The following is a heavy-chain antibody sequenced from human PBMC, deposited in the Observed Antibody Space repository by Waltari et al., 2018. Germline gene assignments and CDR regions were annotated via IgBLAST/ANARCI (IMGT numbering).Heavy chain of an antibody. J-gene: IGHJ4*02. CDR3: ARVLLEDCSSTSCYGPPFDY. CDR1: GFTFSSYE. D-gene: IGHD2-2*01. CDR2: ISSSGSTI. Sequence: EVQLVESGGGLVQPGGSLRLSCAASGFTFSSYEMNWVRQAPGKWLEWVSYISSSGSTIYYADSVKGRFTISRDNAKNSLYLQMNSLRAEDTAVYYCARVLLEDCSSTSCYGPPFDYWGQGTLVTVSS. V-gene: IGHV3-48*03.